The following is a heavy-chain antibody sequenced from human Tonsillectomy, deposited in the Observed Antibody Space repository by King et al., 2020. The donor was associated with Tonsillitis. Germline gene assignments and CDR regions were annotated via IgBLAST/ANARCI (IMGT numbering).Heavy chain of an antibody. Sequence: VQLVESGGGLVQPGGSLRLSCAASGFPFNNYAMSWVRQPPGKGLEWVSAISGSGGSTYYADSVKGRFTISRDNSKNTQYLQMNSLRVEDTAVYYCAKELGDEVGDGFDIWGQGTMATVSS. CDR3: AKELGDEVGDGFDI. CDR2: ISGSGGST. J-gene: IGHJ3*02. CDR1: GFPFNNYA. D-gene: IGHD1-26*01. V-gene: IGHV3-23*04.